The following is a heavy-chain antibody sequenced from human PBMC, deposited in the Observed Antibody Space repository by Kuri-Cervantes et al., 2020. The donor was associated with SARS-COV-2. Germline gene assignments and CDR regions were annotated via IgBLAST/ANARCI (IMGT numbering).Heavy chain of an antibody. D-gene: IGHD1-26*01. V-gene: IGHV4-39*01. CDR1: GGSTSSSSYY. J-gene: IGHJ4*02. CDR3: ARSPLGRFPSVYYFDY. Sequence: SDTLSLTCTVSGGSTSSSSYYWGWIRQPPGKGLEWIGSIYYSGSTYYNPSLKSRVTISVDTSKNQFSLKLSSVTAADTAVYYCARSPLGRFPSVYYFDYWGQGTLVTVSS. CDR2: IYYSGST.